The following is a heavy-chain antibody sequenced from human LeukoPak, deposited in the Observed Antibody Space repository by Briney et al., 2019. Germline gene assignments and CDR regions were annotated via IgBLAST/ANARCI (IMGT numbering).Heavy chain of an antibody. V-gene: IGHV3-30*02. J-gene: IGHJ4*02. CDR3: AFLIGAIVVVPAARPPFEYYFDY. CDR2: IRYDGSNK. Sequence: PGGSLRLSCAASGFTFSSYGMHWVRQAPGKGLEWVAFIRYDGSNKYYADSVKGRFTISRDNSKNTLYLQMNSLRAEDTAVYYCAFLIGAIVVVPAARPPFEYYFDYWGQGTLVTVSS. D-gene: IGHD2-2*01. CDR1: GFTFSSYG.